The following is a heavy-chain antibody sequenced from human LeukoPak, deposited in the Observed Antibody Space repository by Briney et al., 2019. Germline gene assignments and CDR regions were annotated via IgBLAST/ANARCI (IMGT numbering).Heavy chain of an antibody. CDR3: ARGRLSRYGMDV. Sequence: SETLSLTRAVYGGSFSGYYWSWVRQPPGKGLEWVGEINHSGSNNYNPSLKRRVTISVDTSKNQFSLKLSSVTAADTAVYYCARGRLSRYGMDVWGKGTTVTVSS. CDR2: INHSGSN. J-gene: IGHJ6*04. CDR1: GGSFSGYY. D-gene: IGHD2-15*01. V-gene: IGHV4-34*01.